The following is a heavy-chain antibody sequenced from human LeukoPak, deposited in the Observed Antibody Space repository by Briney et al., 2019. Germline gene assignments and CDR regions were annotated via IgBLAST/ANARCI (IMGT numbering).Heavy chain of an antibody. Sequence: GESLEISCKDSGYSFTSNWIGWVRQMPGKGLEWMGIIYPGDSDTRYSPSFQGQVTISADKSITTAYLQWTSLKASDTAMYYCARPASSSWPYYFDYWGQGTLVTVSS. J-gene: IGHJ4*02. CDR3: ARPASSSWPYYFDY. CDR2: IYPGDSDT. D-gene: IGHD6-13*01. V-gene: IGHV5-51*01. CDR1: GYSFTSNW.